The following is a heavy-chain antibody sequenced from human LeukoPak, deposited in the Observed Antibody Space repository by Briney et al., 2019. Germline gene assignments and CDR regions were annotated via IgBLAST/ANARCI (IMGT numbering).Heavy chain of an antibody. D-gene: IGHD1-14*01. CDR1: GFTVSSSY. Sequence: PGGSLRLSCAASGFTVSSSYLTWARQAPGKGLEWLSVIYSGGSTYYADSVKGRFTISRDNSKNTLYLQMNSLRGEGTAVYYCARTGTIDYWGQGTLVTVSS. J-gene: IGHJ4*02. V-gene: IGHV3-66*02. CDR2: IYSGGST. CDR3: ARTGTIDY.